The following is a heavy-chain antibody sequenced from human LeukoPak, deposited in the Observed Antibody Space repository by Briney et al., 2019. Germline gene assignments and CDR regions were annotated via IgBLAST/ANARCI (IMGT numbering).Heavy chain of an antibody. V-gene: IGHV4-4*08. CDR1: GFTFSDYY. CDR2: IYTSGST. J-gene: IGHJ2*01. CDR3: ARMKRGYDILTGYRYRYFDF. D-gene: IGHD3-9*01. Sequence: PGGSLRLSCAASGFTFSDYYMSWIRQPPGKGLEWIGHIYTSGSTNYNPSLKSRVTISADTSKNQFSLKLSSVTAADTAVYYCARMKRGYDILTGYRYRYFDFWGRGTLVTVSS.